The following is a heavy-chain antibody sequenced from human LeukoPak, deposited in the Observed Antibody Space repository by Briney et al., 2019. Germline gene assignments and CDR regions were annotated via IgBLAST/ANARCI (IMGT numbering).Heavy chain of an antibody. V-gene: IGHV3-74*01. J-gene: IGHJ4*02. CDR1: GFTFSSYW. Sequence: PGGSLRLSRAASGFTFSSYWMHWVRQAPGSGLVWVSRISSDGSSTTYADSVKGRFTISRDNAKNTLYLLMNSLRAEDTAVYYCARAESGSNSHADYWGQGTLVTVSS. D-gene: IGHD4-11*01. CDR2: ISSDGSST. CDR3: ARAESGSNSHADY.